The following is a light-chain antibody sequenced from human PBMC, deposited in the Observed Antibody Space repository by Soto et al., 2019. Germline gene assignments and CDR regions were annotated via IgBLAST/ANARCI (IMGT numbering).Light chain of an antibody. V-gene: IGLV2-14*01. CDR3: SSYTTSTTPV. CDR1: SSDVGGSNY. CDR2: AVS. J-gene: IGLJ3*02. Sequence: QSVLTQPASVSGSPGQSITISCTGTSSDVGGSNYVSWYQHSPATAPKLMIFAVSNRPSGVSNRFSGSKSGNTASLTISGLRAEDEADYYCSSYTTSTTPVFGGGTKLTVL.